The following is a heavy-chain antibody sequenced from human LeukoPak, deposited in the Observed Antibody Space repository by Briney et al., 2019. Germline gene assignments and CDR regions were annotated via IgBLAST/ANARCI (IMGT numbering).Heavy chain of an antibody. D-gene: IGHD2-15*01. CDR1: GGTFSSYA. Sequence: RASVKVSCKASGGTFSSYAISWVRQAPGQGLEWMGRIIPIFGTANYAQKFQGRVTITTDESTSTAYMELSSLRSEDTAAYYCARAEASSGFDYWGQGTLVTVSS. V-gene: IGHV1-69*05. J-gene: IGHJ4*02. CDR3: ARAEASSGFDY. CDR2: IIPIFGTA.